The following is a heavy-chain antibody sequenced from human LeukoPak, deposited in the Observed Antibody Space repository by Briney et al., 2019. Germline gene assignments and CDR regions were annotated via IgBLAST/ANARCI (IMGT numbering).Heavy chain of an antibody. V-gene: IGHV3-23*01. CDR2: ISGRGGNT. CDR1: GFTFSSHA. CDR3: AKDVAPSGAYGSTPGDYFDP. Sequence: GGSLRLSCATSGFTFSSHAMAWVRQPPGKGLEWVSAISGRGGNTYYADSVKGRFTISRDKYQNTLFLQMNSLRADDTAVYYCAKDVAPSGAYGSTPGDYFDPWGQRTLVTVSS. J-gene: IGHJ5*02. D-gene: IGHD6-19*01.